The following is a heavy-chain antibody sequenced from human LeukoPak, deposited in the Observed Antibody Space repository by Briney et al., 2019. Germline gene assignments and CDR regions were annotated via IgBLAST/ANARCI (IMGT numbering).Heavy chain of an antibody. CDR3: ARSGGRFGELLYENWFDP. V-gene: IGHV1-69*01. J-gene: IGHJ5*02. CDR2: IIPIFGTA. D-gene: IGHD3-10*01. CDR1: GGTFSIYA. Sequence: GSSVKVSCKASGGTFSIYAISWVRQAPGQGLEWMGGIIPIFGTANYAQKSQGRVTITADESTSTAYMELSSLRSEDTAVYYCARSGGRFGELLYENWFDPWGQGTLVTVSS.